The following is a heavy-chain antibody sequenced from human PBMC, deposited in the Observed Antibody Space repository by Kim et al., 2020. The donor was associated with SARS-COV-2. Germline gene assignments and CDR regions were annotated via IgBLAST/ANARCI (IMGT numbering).Heavy chain of an antibody. J-gene: IGHJ4*02. V-gene: IGHV1-69*04. CDR2: ILPILGIA. D-gene: IGHD5-18*01. Sequence: SVKVSCKASGGIFSSYAFSWVRQAPGQGLEWMGRILPILGIANYTQKFQGRVTINADKSTSSAYMELSSLTSDDTAVYFCARGGYGYGVYFYHWGQGTL. CDR3: ARGGYGYGVYFYH. CDR1: GGIFSSYA.